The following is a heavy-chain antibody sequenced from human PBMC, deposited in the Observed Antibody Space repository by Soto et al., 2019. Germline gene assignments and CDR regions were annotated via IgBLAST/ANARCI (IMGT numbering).Heavy chain of an antibody. J-gene: IGHJ4*02. V-gene: IGHV4-39*07. CDR1: GGSISSSSYY. CDR2: IYYSGST. CDR3: ARAREWGVATDIDY. D-gene: IGHD5-12*01. Sequence: SETLSLTCTVSGGSISSSSYYWGWIRQPPGKGLEWIGSIYYSGSTYYNPSLKSRITISVDTSKNQFSLKLSSVTAADTAVYYCARAREWGVATDIDYWGQGTLVTVSS.